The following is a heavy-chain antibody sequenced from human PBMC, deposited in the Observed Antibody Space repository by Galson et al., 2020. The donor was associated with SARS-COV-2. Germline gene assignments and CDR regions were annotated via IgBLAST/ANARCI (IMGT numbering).Heavy chain of an antibody. CDR1: GFTFSSYA. V-gene: IGHV3-23*01. CDR3: AKSGEGITMVRGVIPLVNYGMDV. D-gene: IGHD3-10*01. Sequence: TGGSLRLSCAASGFTFSSYAMSWVRQAPGKGLEWLSAISGSGGSTYYADSVKGRFTIPRDNSKNTLYLQMNSLRAEDTAVYYCAKSGEGITMVRGVIPLVNYGMDVWGQGTTVTVSS. CDR2: ISGSGGST. J-gene: IGHJ6*02.